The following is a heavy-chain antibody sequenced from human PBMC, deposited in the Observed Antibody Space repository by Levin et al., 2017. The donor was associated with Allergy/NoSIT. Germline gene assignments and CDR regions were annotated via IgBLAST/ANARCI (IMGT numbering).Heavy chain of an antibody. CDR2: INSDGSMT. Sequence: ETLSLTCAASGFTISSYWMHWVRQAPGKGLVWVSRINSDGSMTSYADSAKGRFTISRDNAKNTLYLQMNSLRAEDTAVYYCARLSPATNWGQGTLVTVSS. CDR3: ARLSPATN. CDR1: GFTISSYW. V-gene: IGHV3-74*01. J-gene: IGHJ4*02.